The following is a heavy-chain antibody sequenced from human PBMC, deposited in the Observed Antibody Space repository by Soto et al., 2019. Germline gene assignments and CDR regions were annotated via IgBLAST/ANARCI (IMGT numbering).Heavy chain of an antibody. Sequence: ASLKVSCKAAGYTFTSYGISWVRQAPGQGLEWMGWISAYNGNTNYAQKLQGRVTMTTDTSTSTAYMELRSLRSDDTAVYYCARHIVVVTAISGYYYYGMDVWGQGTTVTVS. V-gene: IGHV1-18*04. CDR2: ISAYNGNT. J-gene: IGHJ6*02. CDR1: GYTFTSYG. D-gene: IGHD2-21*02. CDR3: ARHIVVVTAISGYYYYGMDV.